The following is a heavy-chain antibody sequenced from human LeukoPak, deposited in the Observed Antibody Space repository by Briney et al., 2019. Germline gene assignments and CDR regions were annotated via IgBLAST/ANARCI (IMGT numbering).Heavy chain of an antibody. CDR1: GYSFTNYC. CDR3: ARPGAYCSGSYLAFDI. J-gene: IGHJ3*02. Sequence: AAVLEISRKGSGYSFTNYCIGWGRTIPGKRLGWVGIIYPGDSDNRYSPYFQGQVTISADKSISTAYLQWSSLKASDTAMYYCARPGAYCSGSYLAFDIWGQGTMVTVSS. CDR2: IYPGDSDN. V-gene: IGHV5-51*01. D-gene: IGHD3-10*01.